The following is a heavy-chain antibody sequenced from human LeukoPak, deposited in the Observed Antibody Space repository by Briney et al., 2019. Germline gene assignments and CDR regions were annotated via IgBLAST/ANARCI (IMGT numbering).Heavy chain of an antibody. CDR3: AGGDNLATFDY. Sequence: SETLSLTCAVTGGSFSDYYWSWIRQSPGKGLEWIAEINHSGGSKHNPSLKSRIAISVDTSKNQFSLKLSSVTAADTAVYYCAGGDNLATFDYWGQGTLVTVSS. D-gene: IGHD1-14*01. J-gene: IGHJ4*02. V-gene: IGHV4-34*01. CDR2: INHSGGS. CDR1: GGSFSDYY.